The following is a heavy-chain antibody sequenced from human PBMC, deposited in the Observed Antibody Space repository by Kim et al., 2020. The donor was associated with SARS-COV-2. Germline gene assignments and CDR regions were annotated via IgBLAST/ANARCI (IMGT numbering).Heavy chain of an antibody. CDR2: MAYDGTGI. CDR1: GFTFSRSA. J-gene: IGHJ4*02. CDR3: AKDDFGGIDY. Sequence: GGSLRLSCAASGFTFSRSAMHWVRQAPGKGLESVAIMAYDGTGINYAASVKGRFTISRDNSKNMLYLQMNSLGIEDTAVYYCAKDDFGGIDYWGQGTLVTVSS. V-gene: IGHV3-30-3*01. D-gene: IGHD3-3*01.